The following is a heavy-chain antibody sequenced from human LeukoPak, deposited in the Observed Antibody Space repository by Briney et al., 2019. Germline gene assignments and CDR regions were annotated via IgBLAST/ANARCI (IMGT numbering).Heavy chain of an antibody. CDR3: ARSGIPAAISPNNCFDP. J-gene: IGHJ5*02. CDR1: GFTFSSYG. V-gene: IGHV3-30*04. D-gene: IGHD2-2*01. CDR2: ISYDGSNR. Sequence: TGGSLRLSCAASGFTFSSYGMHWVRQAPGKGLEWVSVISYDGSNRYYADSVKGRFTITRDNSKNTLYLQMNSLRAEDTAVYYCARSGIPAAISPNNCFDPWGQGTLVTVSS.